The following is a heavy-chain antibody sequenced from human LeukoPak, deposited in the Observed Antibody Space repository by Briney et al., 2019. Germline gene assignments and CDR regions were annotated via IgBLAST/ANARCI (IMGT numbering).Heavy chain of an antibody. J-gene: IGHJ4*02. Sequence: QPGGSLRLSCGATGYPHSNYPTASGRQAPGKGLEWVSVLRGSGVSAYYADFVKGRFTVSRDNSKNMLYLQKNRLRAADPGLCYCAKGAATTGIIDYWGQGTLVTVSS. CDR2: LRGSGVSA. CDR3: AKGAATTGIIDY. V-gene: IGHV3-23*01. CDR1: GYPHSNYP. D-gene: IGHD5-12*01.